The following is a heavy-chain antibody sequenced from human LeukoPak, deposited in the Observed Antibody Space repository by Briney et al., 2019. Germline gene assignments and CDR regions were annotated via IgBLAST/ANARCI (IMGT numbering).Heavy chain of an antibody. CDR1: GFIFSTYA. CDR3: ASVSIAAAGGWWFDP. J-gene: IGHJ5*02. V-gene: IGHV3-23*01. Sequence: PGTSLRLSCAASGFIFSTYAMHWVRQAPGKGLEWVSAISGSGGSTYYADSVKGRFTISRDNSKNTLYLQMNSLRAEDTAVYYCASVSIAAAGGWWFDPWGQGTLVTVSS. CDR2: ISGSGGST. D-gene: IGHD6-13*01.